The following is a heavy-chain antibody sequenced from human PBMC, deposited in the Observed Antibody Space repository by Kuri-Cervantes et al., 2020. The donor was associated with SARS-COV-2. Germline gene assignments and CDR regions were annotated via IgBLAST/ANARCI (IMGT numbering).Heavy chain of an antibody. J-gene: IGHJ6*02. D-gene: IGHD3-10*01. CDR3: ATGMVRGVIQSYYYGMDV. CDR1: GYTFSGYY. Sequence: ASVTVSCKASGYTFSGYYIYWVRQAPGQGLEWMGWINPNSGGTNYAQKFQGWVTMTRDTSISTAYMELSRLRSDDTAVYYCATGMVRGVIQSYYYGMDVWGQGTTVTVSS. V-gene: IGHV1-2*04. CDR2: INPNSGGT.